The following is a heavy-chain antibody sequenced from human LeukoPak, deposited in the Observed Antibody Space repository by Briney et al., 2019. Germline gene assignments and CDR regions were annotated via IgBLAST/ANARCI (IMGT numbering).Heavy chain of an antibody. V-gene: IGHV1-2*06. CDR3: ARDQIMITFGGVIDDY. CDR2: INPNSGGT. Sequence: ASVKVSCKASGYTFTGYYMHWVRQAPGQGLEWMGRINPNSGGTNYAQKFLGRVTMTRDTSISTAYMELSRLRSDDTAVYYCARDQIMITFGGVIDDYWGQGTLVTVSS. CDR1: GYTFTGYY. D-gene: IGHD3-16*02. J-gene: IGHJ4*02.